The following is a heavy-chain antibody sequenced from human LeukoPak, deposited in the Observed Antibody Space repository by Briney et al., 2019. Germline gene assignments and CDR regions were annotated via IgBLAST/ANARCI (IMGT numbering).Heavy chain of an antibody. CDR2: IYYSGST. D-gene: IGHD2-8*01. J-gene: IGHJ6*03. CDR3: ARMGVYYYYYYMDV. V-gene: IGHV4-59*01. Sequence: SEXLSLTCTVSGGSISSYYWSWSRQPPGKGLEWIGYIYYSGSTNYNPSLKSRVTISVDTSKNQFSLKLSSVTAADTAVYYCARMGVYYYYYYMDVWGKGTTVTVSS. CDR1: GGSISSYY.